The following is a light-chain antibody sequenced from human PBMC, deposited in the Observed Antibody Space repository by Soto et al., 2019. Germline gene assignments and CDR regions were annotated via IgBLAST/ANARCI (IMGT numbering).Light chain of an antibody. J-gene: IGKJ2*01. V-gene: IGKV4-1*01. CDR3: QQYYSPPYT. Sequence: DIVMTQSPDSLAVSLGERATINCKSSQSVLYSSNNKNYLGWFQQKPGQTPKLLIYWESTRDSGVPDRFSGCGSGTDFTPTINGLQAEDVAVYYGQQYYSPPYTFGQGTRLEIK. CDR2: WES. CDR1: QSVLYSSNNKNY.